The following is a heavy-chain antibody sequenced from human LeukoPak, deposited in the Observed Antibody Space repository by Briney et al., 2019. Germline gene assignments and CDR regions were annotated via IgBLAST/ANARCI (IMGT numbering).Heavy chain of an antibody. CDR1: GGSFSGYY. D-gene: IGHD6-13*01. J-gene: IGHJ4*02. CDR2: INHSGST. V-gene: IGHV4-34*01. Sequence: SETLSLTCAVYGGSFSGYYWSWIRQPPGKGLGWIGEINHSGSTNYNPSLKSRVTISVDTSKNQFSLKLNSVTAADTAVYYCARYLQLGNTAPDYRGQGTLVTVSS. CDR3: ARYLQLGNTAPDY.